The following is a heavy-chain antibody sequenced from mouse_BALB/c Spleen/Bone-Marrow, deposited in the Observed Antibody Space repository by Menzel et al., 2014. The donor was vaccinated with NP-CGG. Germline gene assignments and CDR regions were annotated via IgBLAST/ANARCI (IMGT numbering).Heavy chain of an antibody. CDR2: INPYNGGT. Sequence: VHVKQSGPELVKPGASMKISCKASGYSFTGYTMNWVKQSHGKNLEWIGLINPYNGGTSYNQKFKSKATLTVDKSSSTAYMELLSLTSEDSAVYYCARDYGNPSPFAYWGQGTLVTVSA. CDR3: ARDYGNPSPFAY. CDR1: GYSFTGYT. D-gene: IGHD2-1*01. V-gene: IGHV1-18*01. J-gene: IGHJ3*01.